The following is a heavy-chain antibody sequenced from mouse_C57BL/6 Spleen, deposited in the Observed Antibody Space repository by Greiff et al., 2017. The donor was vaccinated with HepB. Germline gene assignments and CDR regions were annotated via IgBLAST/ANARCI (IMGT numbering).Heavy chain of an antibody. CDR3: ARRGSSYGFAY. J-gene: IGHJ3*01. V-gene: IGHV1-50*01. CDR2: IDPSDSYT. CDR1: GYTFTSYW. D-gene: IGHD1-1*01. Sequence: QVQLQQPGAELVKPGASVKLSCKASGYTFTSYWMQWVKQRPGQGLEWIGEIDPSDSYTNYNQKFKGKATLTVDTSSSTAYMQLSSLTSEDSAVYYGARRGSSYGFAYWGQGTLVTVSA.